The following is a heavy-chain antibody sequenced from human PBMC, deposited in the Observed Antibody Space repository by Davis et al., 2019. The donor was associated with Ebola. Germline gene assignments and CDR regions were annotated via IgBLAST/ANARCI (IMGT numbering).Heavy chain of an antibody. CDR2: IDPSDSYT. D-gene: IGHD3-10*01. J-gene: IGHJ6*02. CDR1: GYSFTSYW. CDR3: ARQGVGWFGELLYYYYGMDV. V-gene: IGHV5-10-1*01. Sequence: KVSCKGSGYSFTSYWISWVRQMPGKGLEWMGRIDPSDSYTNYSPSFQGHVTISADKSISTAYLQWSSLKASDTAMYYCARQGVGWFGELLYYYYGMDVWGQGTTVTVSS.